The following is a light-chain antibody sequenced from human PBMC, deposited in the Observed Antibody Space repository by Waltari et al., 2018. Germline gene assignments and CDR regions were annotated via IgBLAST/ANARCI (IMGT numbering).Light chain of an antibody. CDR2: EVS. V-gene: IGLV2-14*01. CDR3: SSYSSSSPLWV. J-gene: IGLJ3*02. CDR1: SSDVGAHNY. Sequence: QSALTQPASVSGSPGQSIPIPCTGTSSDVGAHNYVSWYQQYPGKAPKVIIYEVSNRPSGVSNRFSGSKSGNTASLTISGLQAEDEADYYCSSYSSSSPLWVFGGGTKLTVL.